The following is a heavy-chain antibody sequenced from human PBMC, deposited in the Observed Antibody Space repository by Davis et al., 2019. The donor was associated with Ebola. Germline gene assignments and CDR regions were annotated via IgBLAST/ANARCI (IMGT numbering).Heavy chain of an antibody. CDR3: ARSPGIARYNWFDP. CDR1: GGSINSYY. V-gene: IGHV4-59*12. Sequence: SETLSLTCTVSGGSINSYYWSWIRQPPGKGLEWIGYIYYSGSTNYNPSLKSRVTISVDTSKNQFSLKLSSVTAADTAVYYCARSPGIARYNWFDPWGQGTLVTVSS. D-gene: IGHD6-13*01. J-gene: IGHJ5*02. CDR2: IYYSGST.